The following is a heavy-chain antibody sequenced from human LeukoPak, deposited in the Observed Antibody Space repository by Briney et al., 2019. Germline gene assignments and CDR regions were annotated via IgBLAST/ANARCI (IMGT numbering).Heavy chain of an antibody. CDR2: INVNRGGT. D-gene: IGHD2-2*01. J-gene: IGHJ4*02. CDR1: GYTFTDYY. CDR3: ARRYCSSTSCYYFDY. Sequence: ASLRVSCKASGYTFTDYYMHWVRQAPGQGLEWMGWINVNRGGTNYAQRFQGRVTMTRDTSITTAYMELSRLKSDDTAVYYCARRYCSSTSCYYFDYWGQGTLVTVSS. V-gene: IGHV1-2*02.